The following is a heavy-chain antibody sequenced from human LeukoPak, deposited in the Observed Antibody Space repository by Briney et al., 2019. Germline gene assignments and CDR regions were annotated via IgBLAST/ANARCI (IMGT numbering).Heavy chain of an antibody. V-gene: IGHV3-23*01. D-gene: IGHD2-21*02. CDR2: ISGSGGST. Sequence: GGSLRLSCAASGFTFSSYAMSWVRQAPGKGLEWVSAISGSGGSTYYADSVKGRFTISRDNSKNTLYLQMNSLRAEDTAVYYCAKDPYCGGDCYPVWYDPWGQGTLVTVSS. CDR1: GFTFSSYA. J-gene: IGHJ5*02. CDR3: AKDPYCGGDCYPVWYDP.